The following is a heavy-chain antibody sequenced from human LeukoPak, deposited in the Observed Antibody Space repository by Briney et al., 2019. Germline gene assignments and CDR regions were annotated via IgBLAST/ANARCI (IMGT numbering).Heavy chain of an antibody. Sequence: ASVKVSCKASGYTFTSYGISWVRQAPGQGLEWMGWISADNGNTNFGRNLQDRITMTTDTSTSTAYMELRSLRSDDTAVYYCARDQSPGLFDYWGQGTLVTVSS. CDR1: GYTFTSYG. J-gene: IGHJ4*02. V-gene: IGHV1-18*01. CDR2: ISADNGNT. CDR3: ARDQSPGLFDY.